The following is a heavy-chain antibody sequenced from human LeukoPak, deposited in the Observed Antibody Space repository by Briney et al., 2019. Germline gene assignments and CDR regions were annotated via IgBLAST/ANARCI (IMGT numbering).Heavy chain of an antibody. CDR1: GYTFTGYY. V-gene: IGHV1-2*02. Sequence: EASVKVSCKASGYTFTGYYMHWVRQAPGQGLEWMGWINPNSGGTNYAQKFQGRVTMTRDTSISTAYMELSRLRSDDTAVYYCARDYGSGSYYNVRYWGQGTLVTVSS. D-gene: IGHD3-10*01. J-gene: IGHJ4*02. CDR2: INPNSGGT. CDR3: ARDYGSGSYYNVRY.